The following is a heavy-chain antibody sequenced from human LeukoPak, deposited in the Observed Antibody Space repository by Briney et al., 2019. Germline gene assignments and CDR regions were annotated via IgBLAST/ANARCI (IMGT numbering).Heavy chain of an antibody. J-gene: IGHJ4*02. V-gene: IGHV3-33*08. CDR3: ARGSMYYYGSRTAGTDY. D-gene: IGHD3-10*01. CDR1: GFTFSSYS. CDR2: IWYDGSKK. Sequence: GGSLRLSCAASGFTFSSYSMNWVRQAPGQGLECVAVIWYDGSKKYYADSVKGRFTISRDNSKNTLYLQMDTLRAEDTAVYYCARGSMYYYGSRTAGTDYWGQGTLVTVSS.